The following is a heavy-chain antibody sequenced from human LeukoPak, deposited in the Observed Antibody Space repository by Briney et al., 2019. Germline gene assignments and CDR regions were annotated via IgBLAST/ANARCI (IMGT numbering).Heavy chain of an antibody. Sequence: AGGSLRLSCAASGFPLKNYAMSWVRQPPGKGLEWVSGVSGSGGSTYYADSVKGRFTISRDNSKNTLYLQMNSLRAEDTAVYYCAKDKERYSYGGNYFDYWGQGTLVTVSS. V-gene: IGHV3-23*01. D-gene: IGHD5-18*01. CDR2: VSGSGGST. CDR1: GFPLKNYA. J-gene: IGHJ4*02. CDR3: AKDKERYSYGGNYFDY.